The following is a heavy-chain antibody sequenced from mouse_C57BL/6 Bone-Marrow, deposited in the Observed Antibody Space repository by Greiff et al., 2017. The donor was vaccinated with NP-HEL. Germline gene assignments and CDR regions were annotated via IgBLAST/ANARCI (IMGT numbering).Heavy chain of an antibody. V-gene: IGHV10-1*01. CDR3: VRHHYGYPDY. CDR2: IRSKSNNYAT. J-gene: IGHJ2*01. D-gene: IGHD2-2*01. CDR1: GFSFNTYA. Sequence: EVKLMESGGGLVQPKGSLKLSCAASGFSFNTYAMNWVRQAPGKGLEWVARIRSKSNNYATYYAVSVKDRFTISRDDSESMLYLQINNSKTEDTAMYDCVRHHYGYPDYWGQGTTLTVSS.